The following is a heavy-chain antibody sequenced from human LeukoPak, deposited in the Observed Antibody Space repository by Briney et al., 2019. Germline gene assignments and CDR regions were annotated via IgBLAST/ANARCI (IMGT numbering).Heavy chain of an antibody. J-gene: IGHJ4*02. CDR3: AKRGSYFGGFDY. V-gene: IGHV3-23*01. CDR1: GFAFSTYD. CDR2: ISASGGST. Sequence: PGGSLRLSCAASGFAFSTYDMGWVRQAPGKGLEWISGISASGGSTNYADSVKGRFTISRDNSKNTLYLQMNSLRAEDTAVYYCAKRGSYFGGFDYWGQGTLVTVSS. D-gene: IGHD3-10*01.